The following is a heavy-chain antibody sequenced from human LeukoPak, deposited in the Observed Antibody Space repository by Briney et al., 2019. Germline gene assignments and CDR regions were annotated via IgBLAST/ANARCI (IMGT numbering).Heavy chain of an antibody. Sequence: SQTLSLICTVSGGSISSGDYFWSWSRQHPGKGLEWIGYIYYRGSTYYNPSLKSRVTISVDTSKNQFSLKLSSVTAADTAVYYCARVNYYGSGSYSNFDYWGQGTLVTVSS. D-gene: IGHD3-10*01. CDR3: ARVNYYGSGSYSNFDY. CDR1: GGSISSGDYF. J-gene: IGHJ4*02. CDR2: IYYRGST. V-gene: IGHV4-31*03.